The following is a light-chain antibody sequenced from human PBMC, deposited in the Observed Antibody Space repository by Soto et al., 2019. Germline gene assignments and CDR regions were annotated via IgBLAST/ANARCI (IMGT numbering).Light chain of an antibody. CDR3: RKCSSALV. CDR1: QDIRNF. CDR2: AAS. V-gene: IGKV1-27*01. J-gene: IGKJ3*01. Sequence: DIQMTQSPTSLSASVGDRVTITCRASQDIRNFVDWYQQKPGKAPKLLIYAASTLQSGVPSRFSGSGSGTNFTITINRLQHEDVSTYYRRKCSSALVFGPGTKVEIK.